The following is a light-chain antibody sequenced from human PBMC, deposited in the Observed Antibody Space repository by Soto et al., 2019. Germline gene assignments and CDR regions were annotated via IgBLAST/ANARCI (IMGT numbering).Light chain of an antibody. V-gene: IGKV3-15*01. CDR1: QTINNN. CDR3: QQYNNWPLT. J-gene: IGKJ3*01. Sequence: ETVMTQSPVTLSVSPGEGATLSCRASQTINNNLAWYQQKPGQAPRLLIYGASRRATGVPARFSGSGSGTEFTLTISSLQSEDFAVYYCQQYNNWPLTFGPGTKVDIK. CDR2: GAS.